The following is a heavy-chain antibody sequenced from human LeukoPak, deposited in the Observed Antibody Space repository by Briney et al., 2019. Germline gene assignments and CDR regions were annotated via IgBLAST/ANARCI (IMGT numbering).Heavy chain of an antibody. J-gene: IGHJ4*02. Sequence: GGSLRLSCAASGFTFSSYAMSWVRQAPGKGLEWVSAISGSGGSTYYADSVKGRFTISRDSSKNTLYLQMNSLRAEDTAVYYCAKDMTMIVVVTLFDYWGQGTLVTVSS. D-gene: IGHD3-22*01. CDR1: GFTFSSYA. V-gene: IGHV3-23*01. CDR2: ISGSGGST. CDR3: AKDMTMIVVVTLFDY.